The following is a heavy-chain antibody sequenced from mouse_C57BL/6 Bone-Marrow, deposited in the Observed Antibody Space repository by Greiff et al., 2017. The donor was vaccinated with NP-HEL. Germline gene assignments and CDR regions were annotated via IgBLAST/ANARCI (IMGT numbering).Heavy chain of an antibody. D-gene: IGHD2-5*01. J-gene: IGHJ4*01. CDR2: INYDGSST. V-gene: IGHV5-16*01. CDR1: GFTFSDYY. Sequence: EVQVVESEGGLVQPGSSMKLSCTASGFTFSDYYMAWVRQVPEKGLEWVANINYDGSSTYYLDSLKSRFIISRDNAKNILYLQMSSLKSEDTATYYCARVYSNYGGMDYWGQGTSVTVSS. CDR3: ARVYSNYGGMDY.